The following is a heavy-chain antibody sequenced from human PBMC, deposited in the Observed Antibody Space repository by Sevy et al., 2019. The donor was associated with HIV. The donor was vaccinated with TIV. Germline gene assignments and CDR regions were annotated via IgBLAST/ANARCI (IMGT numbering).Heavy chain of an antibody. CDR2: IYYSGSS. Sequence: SENLSLTCTVSGGSISSSSYYWGWIRQPPGKGLESIGNIYYSGSSYYNPSLNSRVTISVVTSKNQFSLKLTSVTAADTAVYYCAGFEYGDYTNLFDPWGQGTLVTVSS. CDR1: GGSISSSSYY. CDR3: AGFEYGDYTNLFDP. J-gene: IGHJ5*02. V-gene: IGHV4-39*01. D-gene: IGHD4-17*01.